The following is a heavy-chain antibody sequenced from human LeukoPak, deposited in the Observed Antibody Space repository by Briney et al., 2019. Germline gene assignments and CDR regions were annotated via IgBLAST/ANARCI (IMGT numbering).Heavy chain of an antibody. CDR3: ARQAVAGNGFDY. CDR2: IYYSGNT. Sequence: KPSETLSPTCTVSGGSISSSSYYWGWIRQPPGKGLEWIGTIYYSGNTYYNPSLKSRVSISVDTSKNRFSLKLSSVTAADTAVYYCARQAVAGNGFDYWGQGTLVTVSS. D-gene: IGHD6-19*01. V-gene: IGHV4-39*01. CDR1: GGSISSSSYY. J-gene: IGHJ4*02.